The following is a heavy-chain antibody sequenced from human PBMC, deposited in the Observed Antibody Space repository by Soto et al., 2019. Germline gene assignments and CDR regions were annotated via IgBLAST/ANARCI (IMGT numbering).Heavy chain of an antibody. J-gene: IGHJ4*02. V-gene: IGHV3-21*01. CDR2: ISSGSGYI. CDR1: GFPFGTCN. D-gene: IGHD6-19*01. Sequence: GGSLRLSCAASGFPFGTCNMIWVRQAPGKGLEWVSSISSGSGYIYYADSLKGRFTISRDNAKNSLHLQMNSLRAEDTAVYYCAARIAVDPGFFDYWGQGTLVTVSS. CDR3: AARIAVDPGFFDY.